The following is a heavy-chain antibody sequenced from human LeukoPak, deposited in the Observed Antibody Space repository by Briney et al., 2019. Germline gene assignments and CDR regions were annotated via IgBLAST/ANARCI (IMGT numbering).Heavy chain of an antibody. CDR1: GYTFTSYG. Sequence: GASVMVSCKASGYTFTSYGISWVRQAPGQGLEWMGWISAYNGNTNYAQKLQGRVTMTTDTSTSTAYMELRSLRSDDTAVYYCARSEYIVATISSDYWGQGTLVTVSS. V-gene: IGHV1-18*01. D-gene: IGHD5-12*01. CDR3: ARSEYIVATISSDY. CDR2: ISAYNGNT. J-gene: IGHJ4*02.